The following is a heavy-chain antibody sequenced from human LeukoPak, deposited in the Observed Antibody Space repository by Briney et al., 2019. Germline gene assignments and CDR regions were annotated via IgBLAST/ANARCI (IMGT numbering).Heavy chain of an antibody. J-gene: IGHJ6*03. CDR2: IYSSGST. CDR3: ASGYYYDSSGYYFRDYYYYVDV. Sequence: PSETLSLTCTVSGYSISSGYHWGWIRQPPGKGLEWIGRIYSSGSTNYNPSLKSRVTISVDTSKNQFSLKLSSVTAADTAVYYCASGYYYDSSGYYFRDYYYYVDVWGKGTTVTISS. D-gene: IGHD3-22*01. CDR1: GYSISSGYH. V-gene: IGHV4-38-2*02.